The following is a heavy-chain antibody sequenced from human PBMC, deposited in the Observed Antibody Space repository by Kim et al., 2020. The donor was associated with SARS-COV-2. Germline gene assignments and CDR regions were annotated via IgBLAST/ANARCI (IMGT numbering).Heavy chain of an antibody. V-gene: IGHV4-34*01. Sequence: SGSTNYHPSLKGRVTISVDTSKNQFSLKLTSVTAADTAVYYCARGVPGYWGQGTLVTVSS. CDR2: SGST. J-gene: IGHJ4*02. CDR3: ARGVPGY.